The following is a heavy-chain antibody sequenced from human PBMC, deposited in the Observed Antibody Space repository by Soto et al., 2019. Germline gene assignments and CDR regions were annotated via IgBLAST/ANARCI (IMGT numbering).Heavy chain of an antibody. CDR2: INHSAST. J-gene: IGHJ6*02. D-gene: IGHD3-3*01. CDR1: GGSFSGYY. Sequence: PSETLSLTCAVYGGSFSGYYWSWIRQPPGKGLEWIGEINHSASTNYNPSLKSRVTISVDTSKNQFSLKLSSVTAADTAVYYCARVKKMWSGYPYYYYGMDVWGQATTVTVSS. CDR3: ARVKKMWSGYPYYYYGMDV. V-gene: IGHV4-34*01.